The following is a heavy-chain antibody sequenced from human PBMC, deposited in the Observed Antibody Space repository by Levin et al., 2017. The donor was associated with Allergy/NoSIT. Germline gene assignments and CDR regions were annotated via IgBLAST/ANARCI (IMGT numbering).Heavy chain of an antibody. CDR3: ARASSSWYVSRDFGAFDI. D-gene: IGHD6-13*01. V-gene: IGHV3-11*01. CDR2: ISSSGSTI. Sequence: GGSLRLSCAASGFTFSDYYMSWIRQAPGKGLEWVSYISSSGSTIYYADSVKGRFTISRDNAKNSLYLQMNSLRAEDTAVYYCARASSSWYVSRDFGAFDIWGQGTMVTVSS. CDR1: GFTFSDYY. J-gene: IGHJ3*02.